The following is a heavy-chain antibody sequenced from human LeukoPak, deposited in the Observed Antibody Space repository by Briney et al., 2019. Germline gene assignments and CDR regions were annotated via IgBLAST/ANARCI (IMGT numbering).Heavy chain of an antibody. CDR3: ARESGKFDY. V-gene: IGHV3-43*02. CDR1: GLPIADFA. Sequence: GGSLRLSCVASGLPIADFAMHWVRQAPGKGLEWVSLISGDGVSTFYADSVKGRFSISRDNSKNSLYLEMNSLRTEDTAMYYCARESGKFDYWGQGTLVAVSS. CDR2: ISGDGVST. J-gene: IGHJ4*02.